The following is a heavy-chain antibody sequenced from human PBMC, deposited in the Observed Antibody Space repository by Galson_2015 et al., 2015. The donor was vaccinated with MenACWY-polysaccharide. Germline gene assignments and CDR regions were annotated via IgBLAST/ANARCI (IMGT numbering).Heavy chain of an antibody. Sequence: PALVRPTQTLTLTCTFSGFSLSTSGVGVGWIRQPPGKALEWLALIYWNDDKRYSPSLKSRLTITKDTSKNQVVLTMTNMDPVDTATYYCAHRHLERDWFDPWGQGTLVTVSS. D-gene: IGHD1-1*01. J-gene: IGHJ5*02. CDR2: IYWNDDK. V-gene: IGHV2-5*01. CDR3: AHRHLERDWFDP. CDR1: GFSLSTSGVG.